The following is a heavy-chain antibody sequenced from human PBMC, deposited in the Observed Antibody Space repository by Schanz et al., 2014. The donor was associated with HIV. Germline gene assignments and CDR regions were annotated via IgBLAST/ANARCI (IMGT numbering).Heavy chain of an antibody. Sequence: VQLLDSGGGLVQPGGSLRLSCVASGFTFNNYAMTWVRQAPGKGLEWVAVIWYDGSNTYYGDSVKGRFTISRDDSSDTLYLQMNSLRPEDTAVYYCAKSHKHDSSDYYRFYYFGMDVWGQGTTVTVSS. V-gene: IGHV3-33*03. CDR2: IWYDGSNT. CDR1: GFTFNNYA. J-gene: IGHJ6*02. D-gene: IGHD6-19*01. CDR3: AKSHKHDSSDYYRFYYFGMDV.